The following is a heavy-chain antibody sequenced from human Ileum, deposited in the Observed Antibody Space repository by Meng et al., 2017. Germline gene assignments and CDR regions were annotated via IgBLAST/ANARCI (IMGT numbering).Heavy chain of an antibody. V-gene: IGHV4-4*02. CDR3: ASLRYNWNYSADY. D-gene: IGHD1-7*01. Sequence: VPLEESGPGLVNPSGTLSLTCAVSGGSISSSNWWSWVRQPPGKGLEWIGEIYHSGSTNYNPSLKSRVTISVDKSKNQFSLKLSSVTAADTAVYYCASLRYNWNYSADYWGQGTLVTVSS. CDR2: IYHSGST. J-gene: IGHJ4*02. CDR1: GGSISSSNW.